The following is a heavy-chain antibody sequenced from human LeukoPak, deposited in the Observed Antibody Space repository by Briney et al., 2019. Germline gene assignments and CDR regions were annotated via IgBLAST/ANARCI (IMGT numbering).Heavy chain of an antibody. D-gene: IGHD2-2*01. V-gene: IGHV4-59*01. CDR1: GGSLSSYY. CDR3: ARDPYAYCSSTSCPYWYFDL. CDR2: IYYSGST. J-gene: IGHJ2*01. Sequence: SETLSLTCTVSGGSLSSYYWSWIRQPPGKGLEWIGYIYYSGSTNYNPSLKSRVTISVDTSKNQFSLKLSSVTAADTAVYYCARDPYAYCSSTSCPYWYFDLWGRGTLVTVSS.